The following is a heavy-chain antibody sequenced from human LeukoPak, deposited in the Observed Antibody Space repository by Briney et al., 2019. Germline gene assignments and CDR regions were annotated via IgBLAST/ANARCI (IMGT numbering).Heavy chain of an antibody. CDR3: ARHCRLEGYSSGRNYFDY. D-gene: IGHD2-15*01. CDR1: GGSISSSSYY. J-gene: IGHJ4*02. CDR2: IYYSGST. V-gene: IGHV4-61*05. Sequence: SETLSLTCTVSGGSISSSSYYWGWIRQPPGKGLEWIGYIYYSGSTNYNPSLKSRVTISVDTSKNQFSLKLSSVTAADTAVYYCARHCRLEGYSSGRNYFDYWGQGTLVTVSS.